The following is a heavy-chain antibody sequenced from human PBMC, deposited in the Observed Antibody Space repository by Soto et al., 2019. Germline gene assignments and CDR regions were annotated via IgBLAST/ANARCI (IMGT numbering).Heavy chain of an antibody. Sequence: SVKVSCKASGGTFSSYAISWVRQAPGQGLEWMGGIIPIFGTANYAQKFQGRVTITADESTSTAYMELSSLRSEDTAVYYCASFLRGPSYGMDVWGQGTTVTVSS. CDR3: ASFLRGPSYGMDV. V-gene: IGHV1-69*13. J-gene: IGHJ6*02. CDR2: IIPIFGTA. CDR1: GGTFSSYA. D-gene: IGHD3-16*01.